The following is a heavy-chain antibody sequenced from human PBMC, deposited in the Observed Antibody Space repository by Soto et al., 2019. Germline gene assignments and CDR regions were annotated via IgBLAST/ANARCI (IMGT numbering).Heavy chain of an antibody. J-gene: IGHJ6*03. CDR3: AREGLDDYGDYHPWSYYYYYMDV. CDR2: INAGNGNT. CDR1: GYTFTSYA. Sequence: QVQLVQSGAEVKKPGASVKVSCKASGYTFTSYAMHWVRQAPGQRLEWMGWINAGNGNTKYSQKFQGRVTITRDTSASTAYMELSSLRSEDTAVYYCAREGLDDYGDYHPWSYYYYYMDVWGKGTTVTVSS. D-gene: IGHD4-17*01. V-gene: IGHV1-3*01.